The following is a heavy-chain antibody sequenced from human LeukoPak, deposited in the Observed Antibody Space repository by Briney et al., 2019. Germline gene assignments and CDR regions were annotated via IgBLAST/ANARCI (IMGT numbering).Heavy chain of an antibody. CDR3: ARETYYYGSGSLTYYFDY. Sequence: GRSLRLSCAASGFTFSSYAMYWVRQAPGKGLGWVAVISYDGSNKYYADSVKGRFTISRDNSKNTLYLQMNSLRAEDTAVYYCARETYYYGSGSLTYYFDYWGQGTLVTVSS. J-gene: IGHJ4*02. V-gene: IGHV3-30*04. CDR1: GFTFSSYA. D-gene: IGHD3-10*01. CDR2: ISYDGSNK.